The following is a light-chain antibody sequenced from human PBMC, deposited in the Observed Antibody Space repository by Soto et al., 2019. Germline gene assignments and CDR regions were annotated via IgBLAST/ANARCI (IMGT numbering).Light chain of an antibody. Sequence: DMQLTRSPSSVSASVGDRVTITCRASQGISNWLAWYQQKPGKAPKLLIYGASNLQSGVPSRFSGGGSGTHFTLIISSLQPEDFATYYCQQTNTFLPLTFGGGTKVEIK. CDR3: QQTNTFLPLT. V-gene: IGKV1-12*01. CDR2: GAS. J-gene: IGKJ4*01. CDR1: QGISNW.